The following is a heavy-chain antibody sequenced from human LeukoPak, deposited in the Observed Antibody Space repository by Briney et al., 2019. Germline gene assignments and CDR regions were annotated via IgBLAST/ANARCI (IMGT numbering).Heavy chain of an antibody. J-gene: IGHJ5*02. Sequence: GGSLRLSCAASGFTFSSYSMNWVRQAPGKGLEWVSSISSSSSYIYYADSVKGRFTISRDNSKNTLYLQMNSLRAEDTAVYYCAKEPYQLPLYNWFDPWGQGTLVTVSS. CDR1: GFTFSSYS. V-gene: IGHV3-21*04. D-gene: IGHD2-2*01. CDR2: ISSSSSYI. CDR3: AKEPYQLPLYNWFDP.